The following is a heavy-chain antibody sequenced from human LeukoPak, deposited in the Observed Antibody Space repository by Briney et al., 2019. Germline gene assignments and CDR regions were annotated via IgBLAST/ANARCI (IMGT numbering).Heavy chain of an antibody. J-gene: IGHJ4*02. Sequence: GGSLRLSCAASGFTFSSYAMSWVRQTPGKGLEWVSSISGSGGSGGSTYYADSVKGRFTISRDNSENTLYLQMNSLRAEDTAVYYCAKISSSYGDYGSFDYWGQGTLVTVSS. CDR3: AKISSSYGDYGSFDY. CDR2: ISGSGGSGGST. CDR1: GFTFSSYA. D-gene: IGHD4-17*01. V-gene: IGHV3-23*01.